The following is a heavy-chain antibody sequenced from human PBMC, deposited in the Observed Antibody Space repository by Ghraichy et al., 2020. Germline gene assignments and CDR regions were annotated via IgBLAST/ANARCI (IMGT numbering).Heavy chain of an antibody. Sequence: GGSLRLSCAASGFTFSSYTLTWVRQAPGEGLEWVSSISSTSGYIYYADSVKGRFTISRDNAKNSLYLQMNSLRAEDTAVYYCVRAVWRSDCSSGRCQSYPDYWGQGTLVTGSS. CDR1: GFTFSSYT. D-gene: IGHD2-15*01. CDR2: ISSTSGYI. CDR3: VRAVWRSDCSSGRCQSYPDY. J-gene: IGHJ4*02. V-gene: IGHV3-21*01.